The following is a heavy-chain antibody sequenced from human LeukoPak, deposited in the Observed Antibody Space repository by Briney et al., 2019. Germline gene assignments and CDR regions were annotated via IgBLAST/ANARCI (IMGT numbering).Heavy chain of an antibody. CDR3: ARDIVVVPAAIRRVRWFDP. D-gene: IGHD2-2*01. Sequence: SETLSLTCAVYGGSFSGYYWSWIRQPPGKGLEWIGEINHSGSTNYNPSLKSRVTISVDTSKNQFSPKLSSVTAADTAVYYCARDIVVVPAAIRRVRWFDPWGQGTLVTVSS. CDR2: INHSGST. J-gene: IGHJ5*02. CDR1: GGSFSGYY. V-gene: IGHV4-34*01.